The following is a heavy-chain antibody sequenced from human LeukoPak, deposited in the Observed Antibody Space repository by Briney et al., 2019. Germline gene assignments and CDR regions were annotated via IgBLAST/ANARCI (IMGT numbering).Heavy chain of an antibody. CDR1: GFTFNTYG. V-gene: IGHV1-2*02. CDR2: INPDSGGT. J-gene: IGHJ6*03. CDR3: ASGYSDYADYYNYYMDV. D-gene: IGHD4-11*01. Sequence: GSLRLSCAASGFTFNTYGMHWVRQAPGQGLEWMGWINPDSGGTNYAQKFQGRVTMTRDTSITTAYMELSRLTSDDTAVYYCASGYSDYADYYNYYMDVWGKGTTVTVSS.